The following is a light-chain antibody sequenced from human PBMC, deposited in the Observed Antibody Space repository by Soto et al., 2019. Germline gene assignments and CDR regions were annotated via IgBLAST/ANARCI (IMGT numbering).Light chain of an antibody. CDR3: MQCTHWPWT. J-gene: IGKJ1*01. CDR2: KVS. Sequence: DVVMTQSPLSLPVTLGQPASISCRSSQSLVHSDGNTYLNWFQQRPGQSPRRLIYKVSNRDSGVPDRFSGSGSGTDFTLKISRVEAEDVGVYYCMQCTHWPWTCGQGARVEIK. CDR1: QSLVHSDGNTY. V-gene: IGKV2-30*02.